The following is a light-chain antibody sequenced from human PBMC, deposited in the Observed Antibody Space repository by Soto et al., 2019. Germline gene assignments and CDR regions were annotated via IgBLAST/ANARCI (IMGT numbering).Light chain of an antibody. CDR2: SAS. CDR1: QSISTY. Sequence: DIQMTQSPSSLSASVGDRVTITCRASQSISTYLHWYQQKPGKAPRVLISSASTLQSGVPSRFSGSRSVTECSLAICSLQPEDLATYYSHQSHIIVMYTFGQGTKVDIK. V-gene: IGKV1-39*01. J-gene: IGKJ2*01. CDR3: HQSHIIVMYT.